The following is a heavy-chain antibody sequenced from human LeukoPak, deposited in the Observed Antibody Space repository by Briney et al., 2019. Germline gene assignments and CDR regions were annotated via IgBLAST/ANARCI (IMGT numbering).Heavy chain of an antibody. CDR3: AKGGGGRLIYYYYMDV. CDR2: ITWNSGNI. V-gene: IGHV3-9*03. D-gene: IGHD3-16*01. Sequence: QPGGSLRLSCAASGFTFDDYAMHWVRQAPGKGLEWVSGITWNSGNIEYADSVKGRFTISRDNAKNSLYLQMNSLRAEDMALYYCAKGGGGRLIYYYYMDVWGKGTTVTVSS. CDR1: GFTFDDYA. J-gene: IGHJ6*03.